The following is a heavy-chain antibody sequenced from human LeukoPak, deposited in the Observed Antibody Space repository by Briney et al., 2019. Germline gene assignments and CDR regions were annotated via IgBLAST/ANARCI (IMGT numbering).Heavy chain of an antibody. Sequence: SETLSLTCAVYGGSFSGYYWSWIRQPPGKGLEWIGEINHSGSTNYNPSLKSRVTISVDTSKNQFSLKLSSVTAADTAVYYCARIEGSHSSGLDYWGQGTLVTVSS. J-gene: IGHJ4*02. CDR1: GGSFSGYY. CDR3: ARIEGSHSSGLDY. CDR2: INHSGST. V-gene: IGHV4-34*01. D-gene: IGHD3-22*01.